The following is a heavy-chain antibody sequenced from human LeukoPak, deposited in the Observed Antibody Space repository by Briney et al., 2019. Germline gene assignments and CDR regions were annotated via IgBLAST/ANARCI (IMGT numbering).Heavy chain of an antibody. CDR2: IYYSGST. CDR3: ARENYDSSGYYFDY. Sequence: PSETLSLTCTVSGGSISSSSYYWGWIRQPPGKGVEWIGNIYYSGSTYYSPSLKSRVTISVDTSKNQFSLKLSSVTAADTAVYYCARENYDSSGYYFDYWGQGTLVTVSS. D-gene: IGHD3-22*01. J-gene: IGHJ4*02. V-gene: IGHV4-39*07. CDR1: GGSISSSSYY.